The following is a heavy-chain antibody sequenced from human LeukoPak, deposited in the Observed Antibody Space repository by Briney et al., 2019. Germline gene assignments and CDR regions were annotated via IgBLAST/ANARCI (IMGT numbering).Heavy chain of an antibody. V-gene: IGHV3-48*03. CDR2: ISSSGSTI. Sequence: GGSLRLSCAASGFTFSSYEMNWVRQAPGKGLEWVSYISSSGSTIYYADSVKGRFTISRDNAKNSLYLQMNSLRAEDTAVYYCARVMVVAARPFDYWGQGTLVTVSS. CDR1: GFTFSSYE. D-gene: IGHD6-6*01. J-gene: IGHJ4*02. CDR3: ARVMVVAARPFDY.